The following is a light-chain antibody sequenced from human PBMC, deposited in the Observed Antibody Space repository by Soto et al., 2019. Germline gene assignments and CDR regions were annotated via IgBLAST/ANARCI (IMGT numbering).Light chain of an antibody. J-gene: IGKJ1*01. V-gene: IGKV3-15*01. CDR1: QSVSSN. Sequence: ETVMTQSPATLSVSPGERATLSCRASQSVSSNLAWYQQKPGQAPRLLIYGASTRATGIPARFSGSGSGTEFTLTISSLQSEDLAVYYCQQYNNWRTFGQGTKVEIK. CDR3: QQYNNWRT. CDR2: GAS.